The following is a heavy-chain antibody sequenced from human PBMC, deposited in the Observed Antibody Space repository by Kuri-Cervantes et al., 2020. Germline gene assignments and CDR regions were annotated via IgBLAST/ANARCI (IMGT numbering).Heavy chain of an antibody. J-gene: IGHJ4*02. CDR3: ARGLTDISQRSYYDS. CDR2: IYYSGST. CDR1: GGSISSSSYY. V-gene: IGHV4-39*07. Sequence: SETLSLTCTVSGGSISSSSYYWGWIRQPPGKGLEWIGNIYYSGSTYYNPSLKSRVAISVDTSKNQFSLRVSSVTAADTAVYYCARGLTDISQRSYYDSWAQGTLVTVSS. D-gene: IGHD3-16*01.